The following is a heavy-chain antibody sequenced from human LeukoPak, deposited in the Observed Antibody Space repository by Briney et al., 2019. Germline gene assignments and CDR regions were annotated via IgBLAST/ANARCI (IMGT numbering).Heavy chain of an antibody. CDR2: INPSGGST. V-gene: IGHV1-46*01. Sequence: GASVKVSCKASGYTFTSYYMHWVRQAPGQGLEWMGIINPSGGSTSYAQKFQGRVTMTRDTSTSTVYMELSSLRSEDTAVYYCARARGIHSSGWFFDYWGQGTLVTVSS. D-gene: IGHD6-19*01. CDR1: GYTFTSYY. CDR3: ARARGIHSSGWFFDY. J-gene: IGHJ4*02.